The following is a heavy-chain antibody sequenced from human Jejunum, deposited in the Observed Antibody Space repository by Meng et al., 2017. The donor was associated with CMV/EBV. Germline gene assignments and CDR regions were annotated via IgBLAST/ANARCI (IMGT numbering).Heavy chain of an antibody. J-gene: IGHJ6*02. Sequence: TFSNEAMTWVRQAPGKGLEWVSVIYSGGSTSYSADSVKGRFTISRDDSKNTLYLQMHSLRAEDTAVYYCAKEGYSGYAFYFYGMDVWGQGTTVTVSS. CDR2: IYSGGSTS. D-gene: IGHD5-12*01. CDR1: TFSNEA. CDR3: AKEGYSGYAFYFYGMDV. V-gene: IGHV3-23*03.